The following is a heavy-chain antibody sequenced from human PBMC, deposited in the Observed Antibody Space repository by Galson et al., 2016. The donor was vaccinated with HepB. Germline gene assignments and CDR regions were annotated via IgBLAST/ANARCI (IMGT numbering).Heavy chain of an antibody. J-gene: IGHJ4*02. CDR1: GGSISSSSYY. CDR3: ARHYLGGLRTSRGSTFDY. Sequence: ETLSLTCTVSGGSISSSSYYWGWIRQPPGKGLEWIASIFYSGSTYYNPSLKSRVTISVDTSKNQFSLKLSSVTAADTAVYYCARHYLGGLRTSRGSTFDYWGQGTLVTVSS. D-gene: IGHD3-16*01. V-gene: IGHV4-39*01. CDR2: IFYSGST.